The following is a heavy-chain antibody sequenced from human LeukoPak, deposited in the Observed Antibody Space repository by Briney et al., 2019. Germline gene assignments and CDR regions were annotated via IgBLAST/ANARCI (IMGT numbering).Heavy chain of an antibody. D-gene: IGHD7-27*01. CDR3: VRTPPNWGADF. Sequence: GASVKVSCKASGYTFTNYDFNWMRQATGQGLEWMGWMSPNSGNTGYAQKFQGRVTMTRDTSTGTAYLELSSLRSEDSAVYYCVRTPPNWGADFWGQGTLVTVSS. J-gene: IGHJ4*02. V-gene: IGHV1-8*01. CDR1: GYTFTNYD. CDR2: MSPNSGNT.